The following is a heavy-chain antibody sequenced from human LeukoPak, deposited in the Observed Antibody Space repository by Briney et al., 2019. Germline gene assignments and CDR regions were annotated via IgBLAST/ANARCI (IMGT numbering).Heavy chain of an antibody. D-gene: IGHD2-8*01. CDR2: IKKDGSEK. V-gene: IGHV3-7*01. CDR1: GFTSSAFW. CDR3: ARSRFCTSGGCYYDF. Sequence: PGGSLRLSCVASGFTSSAFWMSWVRRPPGKGLEWVANIKKDGSEKEYVDSVKGRFSIFRDNAKNTLFLQMNSLRAEDTAVYYCARSRFCTSGGCYYDFWGQGILVTVSS. J-gene: IGHJ4*02.